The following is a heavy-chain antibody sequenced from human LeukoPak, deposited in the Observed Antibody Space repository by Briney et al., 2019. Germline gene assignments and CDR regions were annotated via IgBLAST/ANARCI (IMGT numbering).Heavy chain of an antibody. CDR2: IYHSGST. Sequence: SETLSLTCTVSGGSISGTNYYWGWIRQPPGTGLEWIGSIYHSGSTYYNPSLKSRVTISVDTSKNQFSLKLSSVTAADTAVYYCARLVTRGYYDSSGRRIDAFDIWGQGTMVTVSS. CDR3: ARLVTRGYYDSSGRRIDAFDI. J-gene: IGHJ3*02. D-gene: IGHD3-22*01. V-gene: IGHV4-39*07. CDR1: GGSISGTNYY.